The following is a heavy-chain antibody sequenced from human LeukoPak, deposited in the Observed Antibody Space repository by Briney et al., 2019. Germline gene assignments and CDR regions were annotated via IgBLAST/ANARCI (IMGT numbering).Heavy chain of an antibody. CDR1: GFTFSSYA. CDR2: ISGSGGST. Sequence: GGSLRLSCAASGFTFSSYAMSWVRQAPGKGLEWVSAISGSGGSTYYADSVKGRFTISRDNSKNTLYLQMNSLRAEDTAVYYCAKGSGYSSSWYVFDYWGQGTLVTVSS. V-gene: IGHV3-23*01. D-gene: IGHD6-13*01. J-gene: IGHJ4*02. CDR3: AKGSGYSSSWYVFDY.